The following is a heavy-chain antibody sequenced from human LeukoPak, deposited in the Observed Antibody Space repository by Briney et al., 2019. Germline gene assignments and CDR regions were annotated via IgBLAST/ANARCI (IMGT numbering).Heavy chain of an antibody. CDR3: ARHPGDYDHYYYMDV. CDR2: ISSSGSTI. CDR1: GFTFSSYE. V-gene: IGHV3-48*03. Sequence: GGSLRLSCAASGFTFSSYEMNWVRQAPGKGLEWVSYISSSGSTIYYADSVKGRFTISRDNAKNSLYLQMNSLRAEDTALYYCARHPGDYDHYYYMDVWGKGTTVTVSS. J-gene: IGHJ6*03. D-gene: IGHD4-17*01.